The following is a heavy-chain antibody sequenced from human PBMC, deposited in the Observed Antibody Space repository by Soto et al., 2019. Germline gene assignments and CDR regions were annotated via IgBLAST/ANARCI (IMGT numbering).Heavy chain of an antibody. D-gene: IGHD1-20*01. Sequence: QIQLLQSGAEVKKPGTSVKVSCKASGYTFTNYGIIWVRQAPGQGLEWMGWINPKSGHTNYAQNRQDRATMTTDIDTNRANMDLRSLRSEDTTVYFCAGGQVFNFDNWFDTWGQVTQVTDCS. CDR2: INPKSGHT. V-gene: IGHV1-18*01. CDR3: AGGQVFNFDNWFDT. J-gene: IGHJ5*02. CDR1: GYTFTNYG.